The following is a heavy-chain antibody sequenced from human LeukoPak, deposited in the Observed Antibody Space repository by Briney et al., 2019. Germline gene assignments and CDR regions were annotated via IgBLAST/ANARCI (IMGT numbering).Heavy chain of an antibody. CDR3: AAVYSQELRFPPNWFDP. Sequence: GASVKVSCKASGFTFTSSAVQWVRQARGQRLEWIGWIVVGSGNPNYAQKFQERVTITRDMSTSTAYMELSSLRSEDTAVYYCAAVYSQELRFPPNWFDPWGQGTLVTVSS. J-gene: IGHJ5*02. V-gene: IGHV1-58*01. CDR2: IVVGSGNP. CDR1: GFTFTSSA. D-gene: IGHD3-3*01.